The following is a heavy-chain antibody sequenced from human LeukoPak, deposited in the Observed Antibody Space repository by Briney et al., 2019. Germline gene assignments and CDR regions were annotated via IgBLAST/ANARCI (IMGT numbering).Heavy chain of an antibody. CDR2: ITSDGSGT. CDR3: ASGDGHGFDI. Sequence: GGSLRLSCAASGFTFTSYWMHWVRQVPGKGLVWVSRITSDGSGTSYAGSVKGRFTISRDNAKNTLYLQMNSLRPEDTAVYYCASGDGHGFDIWGQGTMVTVSS. V-gene: IGHV3-74*01. J-gene: IGHJ3*02. CDR1: GFTFTSYW. D-gene: IGHD5-24*01.